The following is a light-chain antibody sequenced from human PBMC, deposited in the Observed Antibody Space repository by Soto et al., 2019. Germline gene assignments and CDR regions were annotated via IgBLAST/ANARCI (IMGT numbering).Light chain of an antibody. J-gene: IGLJ2*01. CDR3: AAWDDSLNGPHVV. CDR2: SNN. Sequence: QSVLTQPPSASGTPGQRVTISCSGSSSNIGSNTVNWYQQLPGTAPKLLIYSNNQRPSGVPDRFSGSKSGTSASLAISRLQSEDEADYYCAAWDDSLNGPHVVFGGGTKLTVL. V-gene: IGLV1-44*01. CDR1: SSNIGSNT.